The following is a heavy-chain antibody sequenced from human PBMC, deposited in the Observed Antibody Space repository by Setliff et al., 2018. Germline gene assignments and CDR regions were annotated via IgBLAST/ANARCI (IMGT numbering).Heavy chain of an antibody. CDR3: ARGGIGFSEITIFGVALYWFDP. J-gene: IGHJ5*02. CDR2: FDPEDGET. CDR1: GYTLTELS. V-gene: IGHV1-24*01. Sequence: ASVKVSCKVSGYTLTELSMHWVRQAPGKGLEWMGGFDPEDGETIYAQKFQGRVTMTEDTSTSTVYMELSSLRSEDTAVYYCARGGIGFSEITIFGVALYWFDPWGQGTLVTVSS. D-gene: IGHD3-3*01.